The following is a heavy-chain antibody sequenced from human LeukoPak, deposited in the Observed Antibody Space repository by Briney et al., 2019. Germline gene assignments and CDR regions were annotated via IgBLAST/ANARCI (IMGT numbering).Heavy chain of an antibody. D-gene: IGHD6-13*01. J-gene: IGHJ5*02. Sequence: SSETLSLTCAVYGGSFSGYYWSWIRQPPGKGLEWIGEINHSGSTNYNPSLKSRVTISVDTSKNQFSLKLSSVTAADTAVYYCARLFPRYSSSWYVGLNWFDPWGQGTLVTVSS. CDR2: INHSGST. CDR1: GGSFSGYY. V-gene: IGHV4-34*01. CDR3: ARLFPRYSSSWYVGLNWFDP.